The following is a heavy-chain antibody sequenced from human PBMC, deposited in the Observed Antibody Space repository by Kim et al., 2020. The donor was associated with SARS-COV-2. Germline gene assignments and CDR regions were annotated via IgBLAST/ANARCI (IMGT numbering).Heavy chain of an antibody. CDR3: AKGRSDNIAAAFNY. D-gene: IGHD6-13*01. CDR1: GFTFSTYA. V-gene: IGHV3-23*01. CDR2: VSGSGGST. Sequence: GGSLRLSCAASGFTFSTYAMSWVRQAPGKGLEWVSSVSGSGGSTYHADSAKGRFTISRYNSKNTLYLQMNSLRAKDTAVYYCAKGRSDNIAAAFNYWGQG. J-gene: IGHJ4*02.